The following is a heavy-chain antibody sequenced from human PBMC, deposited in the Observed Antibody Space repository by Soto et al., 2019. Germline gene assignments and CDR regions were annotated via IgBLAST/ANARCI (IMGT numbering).Heavy chain of an antibody. CDR1: GYTLTELS. CDR3: EKDLPGGGVGY. V-gene: IGHV1-24*01. Sequence: QVQLVQSGAEVKKPGASVKVSCKVSGYTLTELSMHWVRQAPGKGLEWMGGFDPEDGETIYAQKFQGRVTKPEDTPTKPANMERGSLRPEDTAGDYWEKDLPGGGVGYWGQGTLVTVSS. CDR2: FDPEDGET. J-gene: IGHJ4*02. D-gene: IGHD3-10*01.